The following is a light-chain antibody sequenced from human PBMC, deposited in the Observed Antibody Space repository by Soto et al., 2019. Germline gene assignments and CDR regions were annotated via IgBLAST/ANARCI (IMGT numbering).Light chain of an antibody. CDR1: NIGSKS. CDR2: YDS. V-gene: IGLV3-21*04. CDR3: QVWDSSSDHYV. Sequence: SYELTQPPSVSVAPGKTARITCGGNNIGSKSVHWYQQKPGQAPVVVIYYDSDRPSGILERFSGSSSGNTATLTISRVEAGDEADYYCQVWDSSSDHYVFGTGTKLTVL. J-gene: IGLJ1*01.